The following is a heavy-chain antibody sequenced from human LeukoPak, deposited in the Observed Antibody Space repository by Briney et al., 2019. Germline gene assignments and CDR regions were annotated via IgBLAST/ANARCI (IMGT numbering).Heavy chain of an antibody. V-gene: IGHV3-53*01. J-gene: IGHJ5*02. D-gene: IGHD4-17*01. CDR1: GFTVSSNY. CDR2: IYSGGST. Sequence: GGSLRLSCVASGFTVSSNYMSWVRQAPGKGLEWVSVIYSGGSTYYADSVKGRFTLSRDNSKNTLYLQMNSLRAEDTAVYYCARTHYGRFDPWGQGTLVTVSS. CDR3: ARTHYGRFDP.